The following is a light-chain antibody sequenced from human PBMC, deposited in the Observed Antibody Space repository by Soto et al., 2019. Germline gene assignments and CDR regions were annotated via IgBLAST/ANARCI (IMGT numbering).Light chain of an antibody. V-gene: IGKV3-15*01. CDR1: QRVSHY. CDR3: EERSRHPFR. Sequence: LPCRASQRVSHYLSWYQQNPGHAPRLLIYVASTRAPGIPAGFSGSGSGTDFTLTIYFLLSEDLAVYYCEERSRHPFRFAQGITV. J-gene: IGKJ1*01. CDR2: VAS.